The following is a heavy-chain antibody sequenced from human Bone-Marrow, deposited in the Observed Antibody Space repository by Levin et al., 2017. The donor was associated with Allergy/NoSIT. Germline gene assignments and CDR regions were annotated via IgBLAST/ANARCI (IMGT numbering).Heavy chain of an antibody. CDR3: ARMLDWIFES. D-gene: IGHD1-1*01. CDR2: TYYRSKWYN. CDR1: GDSVSNKMAT. Sequence: SQTLSLTCAISGDSVSNKMATWNWIRQSPSRGLEWLGRTYYRSKWYNDYVFSVKSRITINPDTSKNQFSLRLDSVTPEDSAVYFCARMLDWIFESWGQGTLVTVSS. V-gene: IGHV6-1*01. J-gene: IGHJ4*02.